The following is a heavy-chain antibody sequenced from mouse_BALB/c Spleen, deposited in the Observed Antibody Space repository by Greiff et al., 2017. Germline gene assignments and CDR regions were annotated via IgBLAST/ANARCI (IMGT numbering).Heavy chain of an antibody. Sequence: EVKLVESGGGLVQPGGSLKLSCAASGFTFSSYTMSWVRQTPEKRLEWVAYISNGGGSTYYPDTVKGRFTISRDNAKNTLYLQMSSLKSEDTAMYYCARQGGLRYMDYWGQGTSDTVSS. D-gene: IGHD1-1*01. CDR3: ARQGGLRYMDY. CDR1: GFTFSSYT. J-gene: IGHJ4*01. CDR2: ISNGGGST. V-gene: IGHV5-12-2*01.